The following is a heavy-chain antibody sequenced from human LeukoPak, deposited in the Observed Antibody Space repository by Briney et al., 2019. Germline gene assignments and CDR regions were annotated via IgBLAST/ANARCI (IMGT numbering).Heavy chain of an antibody. CDR1: GGSISSYY. J-gene: IGHJ5*02. V-gene: IGHV4-59*08. CDR3: ARTGGGYSSSWYGGRWFDP. CDR2: IYYSGST. D-gene: IGHD6-13*01. Sequence: PSETLSLTCTVSGGSISSYYWSWIRQPPGKGLEWMGYIYYSGSTNYNPSLKSRVTISVDTSKNQFSLKLSSVTAADTAVYYCARTGGGYSSSWYGGRWFDPWGQGTLVTVSS.